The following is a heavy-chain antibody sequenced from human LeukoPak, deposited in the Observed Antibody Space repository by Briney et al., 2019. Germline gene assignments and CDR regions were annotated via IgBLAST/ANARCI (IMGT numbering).Heavy chain of an antibody. CDR3: ARDPYSGSYSAYYYYYMDV. CDR2: ITSSSSYI. Sequence: GGSLRLSCAASGFTFDDYGMSWVRHAPGKGLEWVSSITSSSSYIYYADSVKGRFTISRDNAKNSLYLQMNSLRAEDTAVYYCARDPYSGSYSAYYYYYMDVWGKGTTVTVSS. CDR1: GFTFDDYG. D-gene: IGHD1-26*01. V-gene: IGHV3-21*01. J-gene: IGHJ6*03.